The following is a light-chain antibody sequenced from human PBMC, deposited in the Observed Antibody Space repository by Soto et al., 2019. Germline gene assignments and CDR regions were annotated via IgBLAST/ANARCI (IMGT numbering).Light chain of an antibody. V-gene: IGLV3-21*04. Sequence: SYELTQPPSVSVAPGKTARLTCGGNNIGSKSVHWYQQKPGQAPVLVIYYDSDRPSGIPARFSGSNSGNTATLTISRVEAGDEAGYYCQVWDSSSDHVGFGGGTKLTVL. J-gene: IGLJ2*01. CDR3: QVWDSSSDHVG. CDR2: YDS. CDR1: NIGSKS.